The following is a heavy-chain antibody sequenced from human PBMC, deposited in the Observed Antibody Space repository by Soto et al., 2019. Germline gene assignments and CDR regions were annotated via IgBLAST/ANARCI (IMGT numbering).Heavy chain of an antibody. CDR3: ARNQITYYDNIXGSLYYFDS. CDR1: GGSISNGGYY. CDR2: IYYSGST. V-gene: IGHV4-31*03. Sequence: PSETLSLTCTVSGGSISNGGYYWSWVRQHPGKGLEWIGDIYYSGSTFYNSSLKGRVTISIDTSKNQFSLNLRSVTSADTAVYFCARNQITYYDNIXGSLYYFDSWGQGTLVTVSS. J-gene: IGHJ4*02. D-gene: IGHD3-16*01.